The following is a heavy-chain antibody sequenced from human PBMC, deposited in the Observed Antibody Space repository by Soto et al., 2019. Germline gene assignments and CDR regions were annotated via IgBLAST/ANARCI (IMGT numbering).Heavy chain of an antibody. J-gene: IGHJ4*02. Sequence: ASVKVSCKASGGTFSSYAISWVRQAPGQGLEYMGWVSPENSNAGYAQQFRGRVSMTTNTIISTAYLELTDLRYEDTAVYYCEVTTGYWGQGTMVTVSS. V-gene: IGHV1-8*02. CDR3: EVTTGY. CDR2: VSPENSNA. D-gene: IGHD1-1*01. CDR1: GGTFSSYA.